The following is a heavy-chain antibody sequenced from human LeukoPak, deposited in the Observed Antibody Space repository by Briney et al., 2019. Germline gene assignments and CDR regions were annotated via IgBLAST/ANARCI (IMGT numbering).Heavy chain of an antibody. CDR1: GGSISSYY. V-gene: IGHV4-59*12. J-gene: IGHJ6*03. CDR3: ASSGRYCSSTSCPEYYYMDV. D-gene: IGHD2-2*01. Sequence: SETLSLTCTVSGGSISSYYWSWIRQPPGKGLEWIGYIYYSGSTNYNPSLKSRVTISVDTSKNQFSLKLSSVTAADTAVYYCASSGRYCSSTSCPEYYYMDVWGKGTTVTVSS. CDR2: IYYSGST.